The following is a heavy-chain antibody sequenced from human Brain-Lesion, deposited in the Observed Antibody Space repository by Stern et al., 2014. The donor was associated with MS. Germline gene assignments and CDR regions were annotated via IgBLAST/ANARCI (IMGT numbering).Heavy chain of an antibody. CDR2: ISYSGNT. J-gene: IGHJ4*02. D-gene: IGHD3-3*01. CDR1: GGAVSSGDRN. V-gene: IGHV4-31*03. Sequence: QVQLVESGPGLVKPSQTLSLTCTVSGGAVSSGDRNWSWIRQHPDKGRVWLGYISYSGNTYYNPSLESRVTISMDRSKNQFSLKLRSVTAADTAVYYCARVTEFLRFFYPDYWGQGIRVTVSS. CDR3: ARVTEFLRFFYPDY.